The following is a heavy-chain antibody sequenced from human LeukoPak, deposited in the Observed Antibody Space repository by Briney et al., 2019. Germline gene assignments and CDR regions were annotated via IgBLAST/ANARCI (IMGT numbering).Heavy chain of an antibody. Sequence: GGSLRLSCAASGFTFSNAWMSWVRQAPGKGLEWVGRIKSKTDGGTTDYAAPVKGRFTISRDDSKNTLYLQMNSLKTEDTAVYYCTTDTPNYDFWSGYYTRNPGWFDPWGQGTLVTVSS. J-gene: IGHJ5*02. CDR2: IKSKTDGGTT. CDR3: TTDTPNYDFWSGYYTRNPGWFDP. CDR1: GFTFSNAW. D-gene: IGHD3-3*01. V-gene: IGHV3-15*01.